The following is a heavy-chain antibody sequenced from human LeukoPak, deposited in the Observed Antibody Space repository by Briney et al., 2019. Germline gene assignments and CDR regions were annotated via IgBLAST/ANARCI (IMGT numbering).Heavy chain of an antibody. CDR1: GFTFSSYS. Sequence: GGSLRLSCAASGFTFSSYSMNWVRQAPGKGLEWVSSISSSSSYIYYADSVKGRFTISRDNAKNSLYLQMNSLRAEDTAVYYCAKDTGGYPPYYGMDVWGKGTTVTVSS. V-gene: IGHV3-21*04. CDR3: AKDTGGYPPYYGMDV. J-gene: IGHJ6*04. D-gene: IGHD6-25*01. CDR2: ISSSSSYI.